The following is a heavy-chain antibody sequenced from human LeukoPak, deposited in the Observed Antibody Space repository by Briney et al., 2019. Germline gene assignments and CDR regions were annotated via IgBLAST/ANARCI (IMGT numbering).Heavy chain of an antibody. CDR3: ARGSSTYIIVVVPAASDY. Sequence: RSLRLSCAASGFTFSSYIMHWVRQAPGKGLEWVAVISYDGSNKYYADSVKGRFTISRDNSKNTLYLQMNSLRAEDTAVYYCARGSSTYIIVVVPAASDYWGQGTLVTVSS. J-gene: IGHJ4*02. CDR2: ISYDGSNK. CDR1: GFTFSSYI. V-gene: IGHV3-30-3*01. D-gene: IGHD2-2*01.